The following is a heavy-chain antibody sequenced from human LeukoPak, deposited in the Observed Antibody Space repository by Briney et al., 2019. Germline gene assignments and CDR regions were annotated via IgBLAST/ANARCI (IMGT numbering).Heavy chain of an antibody. CDR2: ISAYNGDT. CDR1: GYTFTSYG. CDR3: ARAVSSGSYVDY. D-gene: IGHD1-26*01. J-gene: IGHJ4*02. V-gene: IGHV1-18*01. Sequence: ASVKVSCKASGYTFTSYGISWVRQAPGQGLEWMGWISAYNGDTNYAQKLQGRVTMTTDTSTSTAYMELRSPRSDDTAVYYCARAVSSGSYVDYWGQGTLVTVSS.